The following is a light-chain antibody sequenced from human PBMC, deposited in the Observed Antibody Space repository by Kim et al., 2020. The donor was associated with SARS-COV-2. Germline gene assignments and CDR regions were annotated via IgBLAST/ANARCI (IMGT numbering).Light chain of an antibody. V-gene: IGLV2-18*02. CDR3: ASFTSSITWV. Sequence: GQYVTISCIGTSSDVGSYNCFSWYQPPPGTAPKLMIYEVSNRPSGVPNRFSGSKSGNTASLTISGLQAEDEADYYCASFTSSITWVFGGGTQLTVL. CDR1: SSDVGSYNC. J-gene: IGLJ2*01. CDR2: EVS.